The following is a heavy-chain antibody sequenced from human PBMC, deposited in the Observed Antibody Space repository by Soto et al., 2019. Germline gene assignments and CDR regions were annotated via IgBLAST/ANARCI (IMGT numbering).Heavy chain of an antibody. CDR3: ARGPECIVATH. D-gene: IGHD5-12*01. CDR2: VKDGGST. J-gene: IGHJ4*02. Sequence: QVQLQQWGAGLLKPSETLSLTCTVNDGSLTGYYWSWIRQPPGKGLEWIGEVKDGGSTNYSPSLRGRVPLSADTPNTPFSLRLNSVTAAATAVYFCARGPECIVATHWDQGALVTVSS. V-gene: IGHV4-34*01. CDR1: DGSLTGYY.